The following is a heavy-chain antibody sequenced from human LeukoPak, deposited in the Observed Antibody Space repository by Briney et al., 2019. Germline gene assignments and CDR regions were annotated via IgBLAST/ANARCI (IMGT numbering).Heavy chain of an antibody. CDR3: VRGYSEYWSD. CDR1: GGSFSDFY. V-gene: IGHV4-34*01. CDR2: ISHSGGI. D-gene: IGHD3-3*01. Sequence: PSETLSLTCAAYGGSFSDFYWNWIRQPPGKGLEWIGQISHSGGINYNPSLQSRVTLSVDTSKNHFSLRLTPVTAADTAVYYCVRGYSEYWSDWGQGSLVTVSS. J-gene: IGHJ4*02.